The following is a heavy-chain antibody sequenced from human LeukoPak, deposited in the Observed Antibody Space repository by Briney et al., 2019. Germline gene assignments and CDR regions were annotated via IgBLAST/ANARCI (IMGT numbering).Heavy chain of an antibody. J-gene: IGHJ4*02. CDR1: GFTFSNYM. V-gene: IGHV3-15*07. Sequence: GGSLRLSCAASGFTFSNYMMHWVRQAPGKGLEWVGLIKRKTDDGTTDYAAPEKGRFTISRDDSKNTLYLQMNSLKTEDTAVYYCTTQSGAWSFDYWGQGTLVTVSS. D-gene: IGHD1-1*01. CDR3: TTQSGAWSFDY. CDR2: IKRKTDDGTT.